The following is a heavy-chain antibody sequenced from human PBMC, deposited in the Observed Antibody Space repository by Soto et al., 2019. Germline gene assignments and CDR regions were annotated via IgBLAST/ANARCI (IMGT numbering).Heavy chain of an antibody. V-gene: IGHV6-1*01. Sequence: SQTLSLTCAISGDSVSSNSAAWNWIRQSPSRGLEWLGRTYYRSKWYNDYAVSVKSRITINPDTSKNQLSLQLNSVTPEDTAVYYCAREEEIAVAGNNWFDPWGQGTLVTVSS. CDR2: TYYRSKWYN. CDR3: AREEEIAVAGNNWFDP. J-gene: IGHJ5*02. CDR1: GDSVSSNSAA. D-gene: IGHD6-19*01.